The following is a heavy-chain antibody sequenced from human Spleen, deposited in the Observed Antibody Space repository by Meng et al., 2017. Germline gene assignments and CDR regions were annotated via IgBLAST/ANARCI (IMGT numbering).Heavy chain of an antibody. CDR2: IYFSGST. J-gene: IGHJ4*02. CDR1: GGSISSYGYY. V-gene: IGHV4-31*03. D-gene: IGHD2-21*01. Sequence: QVQLQESGPGLVKPSKNPFLPFTVSGGSISSYGYYWSWIRQHPGKGLEWIGYIYFSGSTYYNPSLKSRFTISVDTSKNHFSLKLNSVTAADTAVYYCASFDHIPRRNYFDYWGQGTLVTVSS. CDR3: ASFDHIPRRNYFDY.